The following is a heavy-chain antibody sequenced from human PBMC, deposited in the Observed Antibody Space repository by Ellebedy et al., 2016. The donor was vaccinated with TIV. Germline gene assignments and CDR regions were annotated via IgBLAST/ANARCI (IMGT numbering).Heavy chain of an antibody. CDR3: ARDPTMAEYFDY. J-gene: IGHJ4*02. CDR2: INVGNGNT. Sequence: ASVKVSCKASGYTFTTYGIYWVRQAPGQRLEWMGRINVGNGNTKYSQKFQGRVTMTTDTSTSTAYMELRSLRSDDTAVYYCARDPTMAEYFDYWGQGTLVTVSS. CDR1: GYTFTTYG. V-gene: IGHV1-3*01. D-gene: IGHD3-10*01.